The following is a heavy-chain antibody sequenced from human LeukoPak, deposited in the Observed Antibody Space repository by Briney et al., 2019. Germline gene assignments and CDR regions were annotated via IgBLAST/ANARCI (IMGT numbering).Heavy chain of an antibody. V-gene: IGHV4-38-2*02. J-gene: IGHJ4*02. CDR3: ARGTLEWLVYGYFKY. CDR2: IYLDGSP. Sequence: SETLSLTCTVSGYSISSGYYWGWIRQPPGKGLEWVGSIYLDGSPYYNPSLKSRITISVATSKKQFSLKLSSVTAADTAVYYCARGTLEWLVYGYFKYWGQGALVTVSS. CDR1: GYSISSGYY. D-gene: IGHD3-3*01.